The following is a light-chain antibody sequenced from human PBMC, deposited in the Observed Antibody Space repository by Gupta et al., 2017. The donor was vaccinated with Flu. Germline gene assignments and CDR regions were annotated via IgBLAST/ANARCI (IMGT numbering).Light chain of an antibody. CDR3: ETWDNNIWV. CDR1: SEHRAYI. CDR2: LEGTGTY. V-gene: IGLV4-60*03. J-gene: IGLJ3*02. Sequence: QPVLTQSSSASASLGSSVKLTCTLSSEHRAYIIAWHQQQPGKAPRYLMKLEGTGTYNKGSGSPDRFSGSSSGADRFLTISNLQSEDEADYYCETWDNNIWVFGGGTKVTVL.